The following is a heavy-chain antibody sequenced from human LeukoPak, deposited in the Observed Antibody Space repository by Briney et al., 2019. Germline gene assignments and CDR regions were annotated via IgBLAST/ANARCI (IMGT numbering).Heavy chain of an antibody. CDR1: GYTFTSYD. CDR2: IIPIFGTA. CDR3: ARYPYSYGTYYFDY. D-gene: IGHD5-18*01. V-gene: IGHV1-69*05. Sequence: SVKVSCKASGYTFTSYDINWVRQAPGQGLEWMGGIIPIFGTANYAQKFQGRVTITTDESTSTAYMELSSLRSEDTAVYYCARYPYSYGTYYFDYWGQGTLVTVSS. J-gene: IGHJ4*02.